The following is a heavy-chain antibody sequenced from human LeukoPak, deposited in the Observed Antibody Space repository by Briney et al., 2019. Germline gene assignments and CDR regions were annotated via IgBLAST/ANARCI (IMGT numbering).Heavy chain of an antibody. CDR2: ISSSSYI. CDR1: GFTFSSYS. J-gene: IGHJ4*02. Sequence: GGSLRLSCAASGFTFSSYSMNWVRQAPGKGLEWVSSISSSSYIYYADSVKGRSTISRDNAKNSLYLQMNSLRAEDTAVYYCASSRAPYGGYDFDYWGQGTLVTVSS. V-gene: IGHV3-21*01. D-gene: IGHD5-12*01. CDR3: ASSRAPYGGYDFDY.